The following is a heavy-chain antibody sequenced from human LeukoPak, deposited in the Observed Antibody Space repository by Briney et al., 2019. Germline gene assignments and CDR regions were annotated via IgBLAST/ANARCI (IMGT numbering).Heavy chain of an antibody. CDR2: ISGSGGDT. D-gene: IGHD6-19*01. V-gene: IGHV3-23*01. CDR1: GFTFSTYA. J-gene: IGHJ4*02. Sequence: EGSLRLSCAASGFTFSTYAMTWVRQAPGKGLEWVSGISGSGGDTYYADSEKGRFTISRDNSKNTLYLQMNSLRVEDTAVYYCARDKSSGWYGLLWGQGTLVTVSS. CDR3: ARDKSSGWYGLL.